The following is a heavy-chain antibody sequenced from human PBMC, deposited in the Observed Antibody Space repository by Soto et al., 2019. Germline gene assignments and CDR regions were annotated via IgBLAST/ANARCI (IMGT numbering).Heavy chain of an antibody. V-gene: IGHV3-64*01. J-gene: IGHJ4*02. Sequence: GGSLRLSCATPGFTFCNYAMHWGRQAPGEGLEYVSAISSNGRSTYYANSVKGRFTISRDNSKNTLYLQMDSLRAEDMAVYYCARDRCTNGVCYAPSDYWGQGTLVTVSS. CDR3: ARDRCTNGVCYAPSDY. CDR1: GFTFCNYA. CDR2: ISSNGRST. D-gene: IGHD2-8*01.